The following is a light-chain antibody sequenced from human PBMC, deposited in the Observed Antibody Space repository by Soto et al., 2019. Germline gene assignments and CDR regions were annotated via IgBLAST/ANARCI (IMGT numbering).Light chain of an antibody. CDR1: QSVTRN. V-gene: IGKV3-15*01. J-gene: IGKJ4*01. Sequence: EIVMTQSPATLSVSPGERVTLSCRASQSVTRNLAWYQHTPGQSPRLLISAASSGATGLPSRFSVSGSGTDFTLTISSLQSDDAAVYYCQQYHHWPVTSGGGTKVEIK. CDR2: AAS. CDR3: QQYHHWPVT.